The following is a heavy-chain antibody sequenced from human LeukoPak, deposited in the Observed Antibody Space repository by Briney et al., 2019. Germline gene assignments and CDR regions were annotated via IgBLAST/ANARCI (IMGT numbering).Heavy chain of an antibody. D-gene: IGHD2-21*02. CDR3: ARDRQSPFGYCGGDCYLDY. CDR1: GGSISSGGHY. CDR2: IYDSGST. V-gene: IGHV4-31*03. Sequence: SETLSLTCTVSGGSISSGGHYWSWIRQHPGKGLEWLGYIYDSGSTYYNPSLKSRLTISMDTSKNQFSLKLTSVTAADTAVYYCARDRQSPFGYCGGDCYLDYWGQGTLVTVSS. J-gene: IGHJ4*02.